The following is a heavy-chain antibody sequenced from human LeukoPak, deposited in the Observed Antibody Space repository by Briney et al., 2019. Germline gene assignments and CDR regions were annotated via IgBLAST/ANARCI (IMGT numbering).Heavy chain of an antibody. Sequence: SETLSLTCAVYGGSFSGYYWGWIRQPQGKGLEWIGEINHSGSTNYNPSLKSRVTISVDTSKNQFSLKLSSVTAADTAVYYCARTGGSGSKFDYWGQGTLVTVSS. J-gene: IGHJ4*02. CDR1: GGSFSGYY. D-gene: IGHD3-10*01. CDR3: ARTGGSGSKFDY. V-gene: IGHV4-34*01. CDR2: INHSGST.